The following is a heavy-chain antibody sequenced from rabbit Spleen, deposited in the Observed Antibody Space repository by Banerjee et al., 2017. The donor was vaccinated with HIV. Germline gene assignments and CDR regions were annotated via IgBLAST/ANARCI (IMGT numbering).Heavy chain of an antibody. Sequence: QSLEESGGGLVQPEGSLTLTCTASGFSFSSSYYMCWVRQAPGKGLEWIGTIYAGSTGTTDYASWAKGRFTISKTSSTKVTLQMTSLTAADTATYFCARNFDLWGSGTLVTVS. CDR1: GFSFSSSYY. J-gene: IGHJ4*01. CDR3: ARNFDL. V-gene: IGHV1S40*01. CDR2: IYAGSTGTT.